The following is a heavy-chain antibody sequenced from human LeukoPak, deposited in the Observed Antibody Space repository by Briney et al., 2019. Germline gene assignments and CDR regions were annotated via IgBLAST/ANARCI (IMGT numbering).Heavy chain of an antibody. CDR2: IKEDVSER. Sequence: GKGLEWVASIKEDVSERQYVDSVKGRFTISRDNAKNSLYLQMNSLRAEDTALYYCARGPDYWGQGTLVTVSS. D-gene: IGHD3-10*01. J-gene: IGHJ4*02. CDR3: ARGPDY. V-gene: IGHV3-7*03.